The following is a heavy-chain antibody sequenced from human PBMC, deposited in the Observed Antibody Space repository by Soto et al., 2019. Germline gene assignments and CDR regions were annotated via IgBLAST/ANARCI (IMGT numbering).Heavy chain of an antibody. CDR2: INHSGST. CDR1: GGYFSGYY. Sequence: SETLSLTCTVYGGYFSGYYWSCIRQPPGKGLEWIGEINHSGSTNYNPSLKSRVTISVDPSKNQFSLKLSSVTAADTAVYYCAIGLYSSGLYEWFHPRGQGSLVTVSS. J-gene: IGHJ5*02. D-gene: IGHD6-19*01. CDR3: AIGLYSSGLYEWFHP. V-gene: IGHV4-34*01.